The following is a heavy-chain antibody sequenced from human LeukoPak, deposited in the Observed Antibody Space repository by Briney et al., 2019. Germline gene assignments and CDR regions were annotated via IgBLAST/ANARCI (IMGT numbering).Heavy chain of an antibody. CDR3: ARARRTYQLLLSWFDP. J-gene: IGHJ5*02. CDR1: GYTFTSYD. Sequence: ASVKVSCKASGYTFTSYDINWVRQATGQGLEWMGWMNPNSGNTGYAQKFQGRVTMTRNTSISTAYMELSSLRSEDTAVYYCARARRTYQLLLSWFDPWGQGTLVTVSS. D-gene: IGHD2-2*01. CDR2: MNPNSGNT. V-gene: IGHV1-8*01.